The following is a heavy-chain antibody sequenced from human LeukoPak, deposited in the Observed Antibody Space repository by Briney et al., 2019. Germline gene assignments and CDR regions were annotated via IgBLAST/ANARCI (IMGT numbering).Heavy chain of an antibody. J-gene: IGHJ6*02. CDR3: ARGPCTSTRCYGMDV. Sequence: SETLSLTCTVSGGSISGYYWSWIRQPPGKGLGWIGEINHGGSTNYNPSLKSRVTISVDTSKNQLSLKLSSVTAADTAVYYCARGPCTSTRCYGMDVWGQGTTVTVSS. CDR2: INHGGST. V-gene: IGHV4-34*01. CDR1: GGSISGYY. D-gene: IGHD2-2*01.